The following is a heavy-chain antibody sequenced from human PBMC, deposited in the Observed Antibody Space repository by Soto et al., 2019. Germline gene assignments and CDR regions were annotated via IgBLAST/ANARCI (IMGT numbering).Heavy chain of an antibody. V-gene: IGHV3-23*01. CDR3: GRDPNGDDVGAFEM. D-gene: IGHD2-21*02. CDR2: ITANGDYA. Sequence: EVQQLESGGGLVQPGGSLRLSCAAAEFIFSDYALTWVRLAPGRGLEWVSSITANGDYAQYRDSVKGRFSVSRDNSRSTLFLQMESLRDDDTAIYFCGRDPNGDDVGAFEMWGRGTMVTVSS. J-gene: IGHJ3*02. CDR1: EFIFSDYA.